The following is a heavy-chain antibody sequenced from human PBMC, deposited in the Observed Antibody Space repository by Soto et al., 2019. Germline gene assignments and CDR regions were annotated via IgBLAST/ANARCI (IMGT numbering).Heavy chain of an antibody. CDR3: ARANDPSGNYIQYFDY. V-gene: IGHV6-1*01. J-gene: IGHJ4*02. CDR2: TYYRSRWYD. Sequence: LSLTCVISGDSVSSNSAAWNWIRQSPSRGLEWLGRTYYRSRWYDDYAESVRGRIAVNPDTSKNQFSLQLNSVTPEDTAVYFCARANDPSGNYIQYFDYWGPGTMVTVSS. CDR1: GDSVSSNSAA. D-gene: IGHD3-22*01.